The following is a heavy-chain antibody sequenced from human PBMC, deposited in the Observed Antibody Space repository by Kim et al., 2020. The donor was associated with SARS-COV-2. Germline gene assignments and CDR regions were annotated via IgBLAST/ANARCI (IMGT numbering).Heavy chain of an antibody. J-gene: IGHJ6*02. CDR3: ARGGCCSSTSCYFYYYALDV. D-gene: IGHD2-2*01. Sequence: GGSLRLSCAASGFGFDTHSMNWVRQAPGKGLEWVSSIGGTSNYIYYADSVKGRFTISRDNAKNSLFLQMNSLRAEDTAVYYCARGGCCSSTSCYFYYYALDVGGQGTTVTVSS. V-gene: IGHV3-21*01. CDR2: IGGTSNYI. CDR1: GFGFDTHS.